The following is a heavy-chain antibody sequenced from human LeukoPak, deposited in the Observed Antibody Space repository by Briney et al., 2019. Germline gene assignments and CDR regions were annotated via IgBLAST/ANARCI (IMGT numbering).Heavy chain of an antibody. CDR2: IYPCDSDT. CDR1: GYSFTSYW. J-gene: IGHJ4*02. D-gene: IGHD2-2*01. V-gene: IGHV5-51*01. Sequence: GESLKISCKGSGYSFTSYWIGWVRQMPGKGLEWMGIIYPCDSDTRYSPSFQGQVTISADKSISTAYLQWSSLKASDTAMYYCARRYCSSTSCYRHFDYWGQGTLVTVSS. CDR3: ARRYCSSTSCYRHFDY.